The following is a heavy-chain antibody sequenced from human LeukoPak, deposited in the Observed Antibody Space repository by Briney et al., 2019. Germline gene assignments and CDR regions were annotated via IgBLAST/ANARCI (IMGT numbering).Heavy chain of an antibody. J-gene: IGHJ4*02. Sequence: GGSLRLSCVASGFTFSGHPFHWVRQSPDKGLEWVALIGSDGTKKYYADSVQGRFTVSRENSKNTLFLQMNTLRADDTAVYFCARQMTSTRLFDSWGQGTLVTVSS. V-gene: IGHV3-30*04. CDR1: GFTFSGHP. D-gene: IGHD5/OR15-5a*01. CDR3: ARQMTSTRLFDS. CDR2: IGSDGTKK.